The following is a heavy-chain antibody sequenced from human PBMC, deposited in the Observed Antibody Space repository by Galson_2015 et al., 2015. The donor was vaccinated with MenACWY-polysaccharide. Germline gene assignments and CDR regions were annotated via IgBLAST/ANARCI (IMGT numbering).Heavy chain of an antibody. CDR3: ARAGITMPNSRDAFDI. CDR1: GYTFTNSA. V-gene: IGHV7-4-1*02. Sequence: SVKVSCKAAGYTFTNSAINWVRQAPGQGPEWMGWINTNTGNPTYAQGFTGRFVFSLDTSISTTYLQVSSLKAEDTAVYYCARAGITMPNSRDAFDIWGQGTLVTVSS. D-gene: IGHD3-10*01. J-gene: IGHJ3*02. CDR2: INTNTGNP.